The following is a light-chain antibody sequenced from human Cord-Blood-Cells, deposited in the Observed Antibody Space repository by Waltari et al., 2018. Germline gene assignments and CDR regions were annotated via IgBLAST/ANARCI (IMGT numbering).Light chain of an antibody. CDR2: EVS. CDR1: SSDVGGYNY. CDR3: SSYTSSSTLV. V-gene: IGLV2-14*01. J-gene: IGLJ1*01. Sequence: QSALTQPAYVSGSPGQSITISCTGTSSDVGGYNYVSWYQQHPGKAPKLMIYEVSNRPSGVSNRFSGPKSGNTASLTISGLQAEDEADDYCSSYTSSSTLVCGTGTKVTVL.